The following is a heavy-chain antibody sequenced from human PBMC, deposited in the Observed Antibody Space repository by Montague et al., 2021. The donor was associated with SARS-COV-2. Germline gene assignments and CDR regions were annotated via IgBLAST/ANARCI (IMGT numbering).Heavy chain of an antibody. Sequence: SETLSLTCAVYGGSFSGYYWTWIRQSPGKGLEWIAEINHSGTTNYNFNPSLRSRVTISVDTSKSQFSLKLSSVTAADTGVYYCARWDPQTLTLIGLRGKSASDYWGGGTLVTVSS. J-gene: IGHJ4*02. CDR2: INHSGTT. CDR1: GGSFSGYY. D-gene: IGHD4-23*01. CDR3: ARWDPQTLTLIGLRGKSASDY. V-gene: IGHV4-34*01.